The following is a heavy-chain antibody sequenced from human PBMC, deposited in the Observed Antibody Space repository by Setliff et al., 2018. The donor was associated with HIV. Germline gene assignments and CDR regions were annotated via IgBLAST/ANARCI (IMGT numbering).Heavy chain of an antibody. D-gene: IGHD4-17*01. CDR2: IFSNDEK. CDR1: GFSLSNARMG. J-gene: IGHJ6*03. V-gene: IGHV2-26*01. CDR3: ARIDYGDTYYIDV. Sequence: VSGPTLVNPTETLTLTCTVSGFSLSNARMGVSWIRQPPGKALEWLAHIFSNDEKSYSTSLKSRLTISKDTSKSQVVLTMTNMDPVDTATYYCARIDYGDTYYIDVWGKGTTVTVSS.